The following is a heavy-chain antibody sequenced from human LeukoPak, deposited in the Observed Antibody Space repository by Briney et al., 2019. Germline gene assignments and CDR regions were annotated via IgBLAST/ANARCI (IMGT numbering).Heavy chain of an antibody. CDR1: GYTFTSYG. CDR2: ISAYNGNT. Sequence: GASVKVSCTASGYTFTSYGISWVRQAPGQGLEWMGWISAYNGNTNYAQKLQGRVTMTTDTSTSTAYMELRSLRSDDTAVYYCLTGPKILRFLEWLVASVREVAFDIWGQGTMVTVSS. V-gene: IGHV1-18*01. D-gene: IGHD3-3*01. J-gene: IGHJ3*02. CDR3: LTGPKILRFLEWLVASVREVAFDI.